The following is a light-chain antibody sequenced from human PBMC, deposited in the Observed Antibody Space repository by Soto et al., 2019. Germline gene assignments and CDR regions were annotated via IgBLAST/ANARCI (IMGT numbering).Light chain of an antibody. V-gene: IGKV1-33*01. Sequence: DIPMTQSPSSLSASVGDRVTITCQASEDINRYLNWYQQKPGKAPRLLIYDISNLEVGVPSRFSGSGSGTDFTFTITSLQPEDVATYFCQQYGNVPLTCGGGTKVEIK. CDR3: QQYGNVPLT. J-gene: IGKJ4*01. CDR2: DIS. CDR1: EDINRY.